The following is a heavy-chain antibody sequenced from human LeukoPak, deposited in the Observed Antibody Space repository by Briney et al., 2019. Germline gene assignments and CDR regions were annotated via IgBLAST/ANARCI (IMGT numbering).Heavy chain of an antibody. Sequence: GGSLRLSCAASGFTFSNYAMSWVRQAPGKGLEWVSVISGSGGSTYYADSVKGRFTISRDNPKNTLYLQMNSLRAEDTAVYYCAKDETSYDFWSGYYSNWFDPWGQGTLVTVSS. CDR1: GFTFSNYA. J-gene: IGHJ5*02. CDR3: AKDETSYDFWSGYYSNWFDP. CDR2: ISGSGGST. V-gene: IGHV3-23*01. D-gene: IGHD3-3*01.